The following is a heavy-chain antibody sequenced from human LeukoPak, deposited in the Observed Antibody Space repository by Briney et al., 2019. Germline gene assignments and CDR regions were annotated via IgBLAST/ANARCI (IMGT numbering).Heavy chain of an antibody. CDR3: ARRPRDSVNYDGPSGVDY. D-gene: IGHD1-26*01. J-gene: IGHJ4*02. V-gene: IGHV4-34*01. Sequence: SETLSLTCAVYGESFSGHYWSWIRQPPGKGLEWIGEVNHSESSNYNPSLKSRVTVSADTSKNQFSLRLNSVSAADTAIYYCARRPRDSVNYDGPSGVDYWGQGTRVTVSS. CDR2: VNHSESS. CDR1: GESFSGHY.